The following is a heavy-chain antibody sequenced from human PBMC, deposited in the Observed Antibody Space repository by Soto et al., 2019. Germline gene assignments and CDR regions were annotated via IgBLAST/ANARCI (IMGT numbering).Heavy chain of an antibody. CDR2: VIWNTGNT. D-gene: IGHD3-16*01. CDR3: VKDLEPGGAYY. CDR1: GFTSNDHG. J-gene: IGHJ4*02. V-gene: IGHV3-9*02. Sequence: EVQLVESGGGLVQPGRSLRLSCAASGFTSNDHGMHWVRQAPGKGLEWVSGVIWNTGNTGYADSVKGRFTISRDNANNSLYLQMNSLRADDTALYYCVKDLEPGGAYYLGQGTLVTVSS.